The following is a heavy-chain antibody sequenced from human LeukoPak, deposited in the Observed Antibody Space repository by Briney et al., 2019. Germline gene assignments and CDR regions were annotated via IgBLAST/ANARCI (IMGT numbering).Heavy chain of an antibody. D-gene: IGHD3-3*01. CDR2: IYTSGST. CDR3: ARGGYDFWSGYPIYFDY. J-gene: IGHJ4*02. V-gene: IGHV4-61*02. CDR1: GGSISSGSYY. Sequence: SETLSLTCTVPGGSISSGSYYWSWIRQPAGKGLEWIGRIYTSGSTNYNPSLKSRVTISVDTSKNQFSLKLSSVTAADTAVYYCARGGYDFWSGYPIYFDYWGQGTLVTVSS.